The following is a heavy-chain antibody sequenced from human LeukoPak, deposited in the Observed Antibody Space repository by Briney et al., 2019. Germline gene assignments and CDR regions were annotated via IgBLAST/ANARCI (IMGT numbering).Heavy chain of an antibody. Sequence: SETLSLTCTVYGGSFSGYYWSWIRQPPGKGLEWIGEINHSGSTNYNPSLKSRVTISVDTSKNQFSLKLSSVTAADTAVYYCAADYGDYNSAFDYWGQGTLVAVSS. V-gene: IGHV4-34*01. J-gene: IGHJ4*02. CDR3: AADYGDYNSAFDY. CDR2: INHSGST. CDR1: GGSFSGYY. D-gene: IGHD4-17*01.